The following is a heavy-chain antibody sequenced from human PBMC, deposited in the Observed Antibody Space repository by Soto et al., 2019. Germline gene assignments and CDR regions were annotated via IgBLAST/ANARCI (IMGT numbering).Heavy chain of an antibody. CDR1: GDSVSSNTAA. CDR2: TYYRSNWRH. CDR3: ARGVAGSGFDL. J-gene: IGHJ4*02. V-gene: IGHV6-1*01. D-gene: IGHD6-19*01. Sequence: QTLSLPCAMSGDSVSSNTAAWNWIRSSPSRGLEWLGRTYYRSNWRHDYAVSVKSRITVNPDTSKNHFSLQLNSVTPDDTAVYYCARGVAGSGFDLWGQGTLVTVSS.